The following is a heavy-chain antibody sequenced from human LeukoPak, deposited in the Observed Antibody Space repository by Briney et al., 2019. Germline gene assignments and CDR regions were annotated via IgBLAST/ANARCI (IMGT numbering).Heavy chain of an antibody. J-gene: IGHJ4*02. V-gene: IGHV3-23*01. Sequence: GGSLRLSCAASGFTFSSYAMSWVRQAPGKGLEWVSAISGSGASTYYADSVKGRFTISRDNSKNTLYLQMNSLRAEDTAVYYCAKDKVLMVYAWDYWGQGTLVTVSS. CDR3: AKDKVLMVYAWDY. CDR1: GFTFSSYA. D-gene: IGHD2-8*01. CDR2: ISGSGAST.